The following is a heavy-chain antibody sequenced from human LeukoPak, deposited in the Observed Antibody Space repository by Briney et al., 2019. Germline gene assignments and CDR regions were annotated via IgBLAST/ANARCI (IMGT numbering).Heavy chain of an antibody. V-gene: IGHV3-33*01. J-gene: IGHJ6*02. CDR3: ARDPMTAAGSKDGMDV. Sequence: GGSLRLSCAASGFTFSTYGMHWVRQAPGKGLEWVAVIWFDGSIKFYVDSVRGRFTISRDNSKNTLYLQMNSLRAEDTAVYYCARDPMTAAGSKDGMDVWGQGTTVTVSS. D-gene: IGHD6-13*01. CDR1: GFTFSTYG. CDR2: IWFDGSIK.